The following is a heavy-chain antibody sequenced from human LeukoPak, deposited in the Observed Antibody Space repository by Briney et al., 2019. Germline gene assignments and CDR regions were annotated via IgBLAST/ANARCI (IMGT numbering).Heavy chain of an antibody. CDR2: INHGGDT. J-gene: IGHJ4*02. CDR1: GGSFSGYY. Sequence: PSETLSLTCAVYGGSFSGYYWNWIRQPPGEGLEWIGEINHGGDTNYNPSLKSRVTISVDTSKKQFSLKVRSVTAADTAVYYCASHKGQQLPLLFWGQGTLVTVSS. D-gene: IGHD2-15*01. CDR3: ASHKGQQLPLLF. V-gene: IGHV4-34*01.